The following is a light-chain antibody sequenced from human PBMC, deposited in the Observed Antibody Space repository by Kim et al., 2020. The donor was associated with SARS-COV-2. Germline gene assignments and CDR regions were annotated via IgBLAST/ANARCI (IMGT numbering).Light chain of an antibody. Sequence: ALEKTVSITCQGDSLRFYYASWYQQQPGQAPMLVIYNKNNRPSVIPDRVSGSTSGTTASLTITGAQSEDEADYYCVSWDSDTYPGLLGGGTKVSGL. CDR1: SLRFYY. J-gene: IGLJ2*01. V-gene: IGLV3-19*01. CDR3: VSWDSDTYPGL. CDR2: NKN.